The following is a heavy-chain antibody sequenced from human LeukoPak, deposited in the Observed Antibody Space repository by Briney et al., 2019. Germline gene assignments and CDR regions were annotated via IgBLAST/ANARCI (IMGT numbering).Heavy chain of an antibody. CDR2: INPNSGGT. J-gene: IGHJ4*02. CDR3: ARDLRSGYYDY. V-gene: IGHV1-2*02. D-gene: IGHD3-3*01. Sequence: GASVKVSCKASGYTCTGYYLHWVRQAPGQGLEWMGWINPNSGGTNYAQKFQGRVTMTRDTSISTAYMELSRLTSDDTAVYYCARDLRSGYYDYWGQGTLVTVSS. CDR1: GYTCTGYY.